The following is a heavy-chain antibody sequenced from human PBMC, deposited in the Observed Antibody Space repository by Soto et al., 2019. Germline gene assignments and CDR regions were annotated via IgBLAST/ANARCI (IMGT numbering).Heavy chain of an antibody. D-gene: IGHD6-19*01. CDR2: INHSGST. CDR1: GGSFSGYY. J-gene: IGHJ6*02. CDR3: ARHSGWYDYYYYYGMDV. Sequence: SETLSLTCAVYGGSFSGYYWSWIRQPPGKGLEWIGEINHSGSTYYNPSLKSRVTISVDTSKNQFSLKLSSVTAADTAVYYCARHSGWYDYYYYYGMDVWGQGTTVTVSS. V-gene: IGHV4-34*01.